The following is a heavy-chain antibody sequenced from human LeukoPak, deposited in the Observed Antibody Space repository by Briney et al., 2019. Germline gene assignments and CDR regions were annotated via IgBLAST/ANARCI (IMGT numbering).Heavy chain of an antibody. D-gene: IGHD6-19*01. CDR2: IYYSGST. V-gene: IGHV4-39*07. CDR3: AKQYNSGWSDAFDI. J-gene: IGHJ3*02. CDR1: GGSISSSSYY. Sequence: SETLSLTCTVSGGSISSSSYYWGWIRQPPGKGLEWIGSIYYSGSTYYNPSLKSRVTISVDTSKNQFSLKLRSVTAADTAVYYCAKQYNSGWSDAFDIWGQGTMVSVSS.